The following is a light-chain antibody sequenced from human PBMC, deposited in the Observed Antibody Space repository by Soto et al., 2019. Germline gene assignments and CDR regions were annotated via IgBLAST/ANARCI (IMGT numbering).Light chain of an antibody. Sequence: EIVLPQAPATLSVSPGATATISRRAIQSVSSSYLAWYRQKPGQAPRLLIYGAFIRAPGFPVRFRGTGSGSEFTLTISSLQSEDFAVYYCQQYNNWPPWTFGQGTKVDI. CDR2: GAF. CDR1: QSVSSSY. CDR3: QQYNNWPPWT. V-gene: IGKV3-15*01. J-gene: IGKJ1*01.